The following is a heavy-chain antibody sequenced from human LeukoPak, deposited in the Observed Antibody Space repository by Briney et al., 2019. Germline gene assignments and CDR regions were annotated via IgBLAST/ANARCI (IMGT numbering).Heavy chain of an antibody. V-gene: IGHV3-23*01. Sequence: PGGSLTLSCAASGFTFSSYAMTWVRQAPGKGLEWVSGISGSGGNTYYTDSVRGRLSISRDNSKNTLYLQVSSLRAEDTAVYYCAKGRTEGGTLALDYWGQGTLVTVSS. J-gene: IGHJ4*02. CDR2: ISGSGGNT. CDR3: AKGRTEGGTLALDY. CDR1: GFTFSSYA. D-gene: IGHD6-19*01.